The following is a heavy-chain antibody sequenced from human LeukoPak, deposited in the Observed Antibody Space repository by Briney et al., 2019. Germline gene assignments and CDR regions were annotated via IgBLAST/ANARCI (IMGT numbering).Heavy chain of an antibody. Sequence: GGSLRLSCVATGFTFSSYAMNWVRQAPGKRLEWISGISGSGGSTYSADSVKGRFTISRDNSENTLYLQMNSLRAEDTAVYYCAKEGDYYYYGMDVWGQGTTVTVSS. V-gene: IGHV3-23*01. CDR3: AKEGDYYYYGMDV. CDR1: GFTFSSYA. J-gene: IGHJ6*02. CDR2: ISGSGGST.